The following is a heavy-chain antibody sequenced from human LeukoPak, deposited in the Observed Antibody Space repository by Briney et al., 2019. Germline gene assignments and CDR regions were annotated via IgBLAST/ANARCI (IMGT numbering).Heavy chain of an antibody. V-gene: IGHV3-30*02. D-gene: IGHD2-15*01. Sequence: GGSLRLSCAASGFTFRSYGMHWVRQAPGKGLEWVAFIRYDGSNKYYADSVKGRFTISRDNSKNTLYLQMNSLRAEDTAVYYCAKDAVVVAAKLAGFFDYWGQGTLVTVSS. J-gene: IGHJ4*02. CDR1: GFTFRSYG. CDR3: AKDAVVVAAKLAGFFDY. CDR2: IRYDGSNK.